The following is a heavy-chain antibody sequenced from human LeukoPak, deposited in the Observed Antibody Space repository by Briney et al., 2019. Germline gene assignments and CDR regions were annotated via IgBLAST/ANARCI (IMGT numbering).Heavy chain of an antibody. CDR3: ARAWV. V-gene: IGHV3-7*04. J-gene: IGHJ1*01. Sequence: GGSLRLSCEASGFTFSTNWMSWVRQAPGRGLEWVATIKEDGSETYYGDSVRGRFTISRDNAKNSLYLQMSSLRAEDTAVYYCARAWVWGQGILVTVSS. CDR1: GFTFSTNW. CDR2: IKEDGSET.